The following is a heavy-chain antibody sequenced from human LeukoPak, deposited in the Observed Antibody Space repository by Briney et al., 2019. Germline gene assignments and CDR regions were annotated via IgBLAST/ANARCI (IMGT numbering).Heavy chain of an antibody. CDR1: GDSVSSISYY. D-gene: IGHD4-17*01. V-gene: IGHV4-31*03. Sequence: PSETLSLTCTVSGDSVSSISYYWSWIRQHPGKGLEWIVCIYYSGGTYYNPSLKSRITISVDTTKNQFSLKVSSVTAADTAVYYCARQNYGDYPWGWYFDLWGGGTLVSVSS. J-gene: IGHJ2*01. CDR2: IYYSGGT. CDR3: ARQNYGDYPWGWYFDL.